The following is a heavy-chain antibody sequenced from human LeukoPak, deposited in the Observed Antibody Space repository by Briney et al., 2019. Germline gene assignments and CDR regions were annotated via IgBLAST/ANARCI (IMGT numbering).Heavy chain of an antibody. V-gene: IGHV4-39*07. Sequence: SETLSLTCTVSGGSISSSSYYWGGIRQPPGKGLEWIGSIYYSGSTYYNPSLKSRVTISVDTSKNQFSLRLSSVTAADTAVYYCATPQLSCSGGSCYSGPFDYWGQGTVVTVSS. CDR3: ATPQLSCSGGSCYSGPFDY. CDR2: IYYSGST. J-gene: IGHJ4*02. D-gene: IGHD2-15*01. CDR1: GGSISSSSYY.